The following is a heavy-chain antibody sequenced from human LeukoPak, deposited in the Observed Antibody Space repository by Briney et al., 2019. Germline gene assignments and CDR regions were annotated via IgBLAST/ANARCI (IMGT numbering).Heavy chain of an antibody. Sequence: RSSETLSLTCTVSGGSIRNYYWSWIRQPPGKGLEWIGYIYYSGSTNYNPSLKSRVTISVDTSKNQFSLKLSSVTAADTAVYYCARNYASYSGSSGYWGQGTLVTVSS. J-gene: IGHJ4*02. D-gene: IGHD6-13*01. CDR3: ARNYASYSGSSGY. CDR2: IYYSGST. V-gene: IGHV4-59*12. CDR1: GGSIRNYY.